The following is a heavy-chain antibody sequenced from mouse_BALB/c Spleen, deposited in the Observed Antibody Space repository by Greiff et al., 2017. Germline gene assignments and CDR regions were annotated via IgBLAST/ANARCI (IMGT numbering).Heavy chain of an antibody. CDR1: GYSITSDYA. CDR3: ARGGGYYLAGFAY. CDR2: ISYSGST. D-gene: IGHD2-3*01. J-gene: IGHJ3*01. Sequence: DVQLQESGPGLVKPSQSLSLTCTVTGYSITSDYAWNWIRQFPGNQLEWMGYISYSGSTSYNPSLKSRISITRDTSKNQFFLQLNSVTTEDTATYYCARGGGYYLAGFAYWGQGTLVTVSA. V-gene: IGHV3-2*02.